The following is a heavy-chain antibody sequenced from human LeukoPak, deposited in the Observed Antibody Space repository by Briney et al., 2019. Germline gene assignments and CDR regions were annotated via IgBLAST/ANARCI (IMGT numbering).Heavy chain of an antibody. V-gene: IGHV3-9*03. D-gene: IGHD3-22*01. CDR3: AKADYYDSSGAGNFDY. J-gene: IGHJ4*02. CDR2: ISWNSGST. CDR1: GFTFDDYA. Sequence: GGSLRLSCAAPGFTFDDYAMHWVRQAPGKGLEWVSGISWNSGSTGYADSVKGRFTISRDNAKNSLYLQMNSLRAEDMALYYCAKADYYDSSGAGNFDYWGQGTLVTVSS.